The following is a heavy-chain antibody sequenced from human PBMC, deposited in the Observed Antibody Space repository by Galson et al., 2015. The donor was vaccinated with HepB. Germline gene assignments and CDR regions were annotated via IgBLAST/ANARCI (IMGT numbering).Heavy chain of an antibody. CDR3: TTDQVGGSWSFDY. CDR1: GFTFSNAW. V-gene: IGHV3-15*01. CDR2: IKSKTDGGTT. Sequence: SLRLSCAASGFTFSNAWMSWVRQAPGKGLEWVGRIKSKTDGGTTDYAAPVKGRFTISRDDSKNTLYLQMNSLKTEDTAVYYCTTDQVGGSWSFDYWGQGTLVTVSS. D-gene: IGHD6-13*01. J-gene: IGHJ4*02.